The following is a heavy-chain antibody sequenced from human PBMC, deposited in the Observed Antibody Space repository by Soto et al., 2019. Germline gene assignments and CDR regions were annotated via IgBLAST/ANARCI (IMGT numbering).Heavy chain of an antibody. V-gene: IGHV3-23*01. D-gene: IGHD6-13*01. CDR3: AKVGGGSSWYRGWFVP. Sequence: EVQLLESGGGLVQPGGSLRLSCSASGFTFSSYAMSWVRQAPGKGLECVSVISGSGGSTYYADSVKGRFTISRDSSKNMLYLQMSSLKAEDTALYYCAKVGGGSSWYRGWFVPWGQGTLVTVSS. J-gene: IGHJ5*02. CDR2: ISGSGGST. CDR1: GFTFSSYA.